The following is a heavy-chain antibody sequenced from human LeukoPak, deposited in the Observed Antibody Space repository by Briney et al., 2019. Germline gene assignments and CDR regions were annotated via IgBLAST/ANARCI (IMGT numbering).Heavy chain of an antibody. Sequence: GGSLRLSCAASGFTFSNYVMSWVRQAPGKGLEWVSSISSSGGSTCYADSVKGRFTISRDNSKNTLYLQMNTLRAEDTAVYYCAKGDGYSYGYGDYWGQGTLVPVSS. CDR3: AKGDGYSYGYGDY. D-gene: IGHD5-18*01. CDR1: GFTFSNYV. CDR2: ISSSGGST. V-gene: IGHV3-23*01. J-gene: IGHJ4*02.